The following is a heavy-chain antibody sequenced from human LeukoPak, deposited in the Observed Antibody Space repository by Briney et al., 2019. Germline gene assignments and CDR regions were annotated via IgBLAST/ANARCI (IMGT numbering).Heavy chain of an antibody. CDR3: TTAVIRGLNAFDI. Sequence: GGSLRLSCAASGFTFSNVWMNWVRQAPGKGLEWVGRIKSKTDGGTTNYAAPVNGRFTISRDDSKNTLYLQMNSLKTEDTAMYYCTTAVIRGLNAFDIWGQGTMVTVSS. D-gene: IGHD3-10*01. J-gene: IGHJ3*02. CDR2: IKSKTDGGTT. V-gene: IGHV3-15*01. CDR1: GFTFSNVW.